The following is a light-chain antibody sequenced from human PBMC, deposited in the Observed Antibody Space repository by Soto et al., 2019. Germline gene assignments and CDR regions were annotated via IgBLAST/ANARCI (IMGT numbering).Light chain of an antibody. CDR1: SSDVGGYNY. V-gene: IGLV2-14*01. Sequence: QSALTQPASVSGSPVQSITISCTGTSSDVGGYNYVSWYQQHPGKAPKLMIYDVSNRPSGVSNRCSGSKSGNTASLTISGLQAEDEADYYCSSYKSSSTLNVFGTGTKVTVL. CDR3: SSYKSSSTLNV. CDR2: DVS. J-gene: IGLJ1*01.